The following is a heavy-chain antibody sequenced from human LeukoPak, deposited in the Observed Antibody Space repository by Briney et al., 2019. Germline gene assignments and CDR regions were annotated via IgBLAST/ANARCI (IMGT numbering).Heavy chain of an antibody. CDR1: GFTFSSYA. J-gene: IGHJ4*02. D-gene: IGHD3-22*01. CDR2: ISYDGSNK. V-gene: IGHV3-30-3*01. CDR3: ATHYYDSSGYYSPDC. Sequence: PGRSLRLSCAASGFTFSSYAMHWVRQAPDKGLEWVAVISYDGSNKYYTDSVKGRFSISKGNSKNTLYLQMNSLRAEDTAVYYCATHYYDSSGYYSPDCWGQGTLVTVSS.